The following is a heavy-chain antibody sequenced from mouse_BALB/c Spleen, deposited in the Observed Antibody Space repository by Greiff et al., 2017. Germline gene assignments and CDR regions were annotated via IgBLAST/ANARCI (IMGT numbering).Heavy chain of an antibody. Sequence: QVQLQQSGAELLKPGASVKISCKATGYTFSSYWIEWVKQRPGHGLEWIGEILPGSGSTNYNEKFKGKATFTADTSSNTAYMQLSSLTSEDSAVYYCARGDDDGYAMDYWGQGTSVTVSS. J-gene: IGHJ4*01. D-gene: IGHD2-4*01. CDR2: ILPGSGST. V-gene: IGHV1-9*01. CDR3: ARGDDDGYAMDY. CDR1: GYTFSSYW.